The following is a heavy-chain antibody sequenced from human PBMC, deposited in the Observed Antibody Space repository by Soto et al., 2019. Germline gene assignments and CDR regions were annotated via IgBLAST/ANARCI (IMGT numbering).Heavy chain of an antibody. J-gene: IGHJ4*02. CDR1: GFTFSSYG. V-gene: IGHV3-30*18. D-gene: IGHD1-26*01. Sequence: QVQLVESGGGVVQPGRSLRLSCAASGFTFSSYGMHRVRQAPGKGLEWVAVISYDGSNKYYADSVKGRFTISRDNSKNTLYLQMNSLRAEDTAVYYCAKERGIVGAIMAYRGQGTLVTVSS. CDR2: ISYDGSNK. CDR3: AKERGIVGAIMAY.